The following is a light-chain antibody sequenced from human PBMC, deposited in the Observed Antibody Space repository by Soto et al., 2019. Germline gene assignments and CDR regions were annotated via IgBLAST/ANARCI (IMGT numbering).Light chain of an antibody. CDR2: DAS. J-gene: IGKJ4*01. V-gene: IGKV3-11*01. CDR1: QSVSSY. CDR3: KQRSDWPPLT. Sequence: EIVLTQSPATLSLSPGERATLSCRASQSVSSYLAWYQQKPGQAPRLLIYDASNRATGIPARFIGSGSGTDFTLTISSLEPEDFAVYYCKQRSDWPPLTFGGGTKVEIK.